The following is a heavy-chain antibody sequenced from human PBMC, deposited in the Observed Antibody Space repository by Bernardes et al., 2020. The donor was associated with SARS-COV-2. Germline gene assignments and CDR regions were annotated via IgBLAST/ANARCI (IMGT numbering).Heavy chain of an antibody. Sequence: GGSLRLSCAASGFTFSSYGMSWVRQAPGKGLEWVANITEDGSEKYYADSVKGRFTISRDNAKNSLYLQMSSLRAEDTAMYYCARGAGDTMIVVIIQNWYFDLCVRGSLVTVSS. V-gene: IGHV3-7*01. CDR1: GFTFSSYG. J-gene: IGHJ2*01. D-gene: IGHD3-22*01. CDR3: ARGAGDTMIVVIIQNWYFDL. CDR2: ITEDGSEK.